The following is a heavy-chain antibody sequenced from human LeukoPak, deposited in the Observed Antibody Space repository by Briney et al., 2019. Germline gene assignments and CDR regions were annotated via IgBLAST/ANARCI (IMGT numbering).Heavy chain of an antibody. CDR3: ARAPFYYDSSGYPYFDG. J-gene: IGHJ4*02. V-gene: IGHV3-53*01. CDR2: MYTGGST. D-gene: IGHD3-22*01. Sequence: PGGSLRLSCAASGFTFSSYAMGWVRQAPGKGLEWVSVMYTGGSTYYADSVKGRFTISRDNSKNTLYLQMNSLRAEDTALYYCARAPFYYDSSGYPYFDGWGQGTLVTVSS. CDR1: GFTFSSYA.